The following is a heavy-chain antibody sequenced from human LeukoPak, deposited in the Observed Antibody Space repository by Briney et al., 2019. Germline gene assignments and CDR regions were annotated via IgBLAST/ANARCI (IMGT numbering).Heavy chain of an antibody. V-gene: IGHV3-21*01. CDR3: AREWSTGWFDP. Sequence: GGSLRLSCAASGFTFSVYGMSWVRQAPGKGLEWVSSISSSSSYIYYADSVKGRFTISRDNAKNSLYLQMNSLRAEDTAVYYCAREWSTGWFDPWGQGTLVTVSS. D-gene: IGHD5/OR15-5a*01. J-gene: IGHJ5*02. CDR1: GFTFSVYG. CDR2: ISSSSSYI.